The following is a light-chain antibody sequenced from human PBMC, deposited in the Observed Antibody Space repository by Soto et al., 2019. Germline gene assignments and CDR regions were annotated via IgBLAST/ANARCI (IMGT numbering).Light chain of an antibody. J-gene: IGLJ1*01. CDR3: TSSRSSTPFYV. V-gene: IGLV2-14*03. CDR2: DVS. CDR1: RTDVDGYDY. Sequence: QSALTQPASVSGSPGQSIAISCTGVRTDVDGYDYVSWYQQHPGQAPQLIIYDVSNRPSGVSHRFSGSKSGDTASLTISGLQAEDEADYYCTSSRSSTPFYVFGTGTKVTVL.